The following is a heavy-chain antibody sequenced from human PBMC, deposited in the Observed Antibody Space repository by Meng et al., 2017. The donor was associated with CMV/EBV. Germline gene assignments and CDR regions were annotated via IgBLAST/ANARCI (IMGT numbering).Heavy chain of an antibody. D-gene: IGHD2-2*01. CDR1: FTGYY. V-gene: IGHV1-2*02. CDR3: ARDRVVVVPAATRNNWLDP. CDR2: INPNSGGT. J-gene: IGHJ5*02. Sequence: FTGYYMHWVRQAPGQGLEWMGWINPNSGGTNYAQKFQGRVTMTRDTSISTAYMELSRLRSDDTAVYYCARDRVVVVPAATRNNWLDPWGQGTLVTVSS.